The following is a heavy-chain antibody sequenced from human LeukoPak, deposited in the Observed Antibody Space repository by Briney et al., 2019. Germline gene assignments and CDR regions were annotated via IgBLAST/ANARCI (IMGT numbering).Heavy chain of an antibody. CDR1: GYSFTSHW. D-gene: IGHD6-13*01. J-gene: IGHJ2*01. Sequence: GESLKISCKGSGYSFTSHWIGWVRQMPGKGLEWMGIIYPGDFDTRYSPSFQGQVTISADKSISTAYLQWSSLKASDTAMYYCARHPVAAAGRVWYFDLWGRGTLVTVSS. CDR2: IYPGDFDT. CDR3: ARHPVAAAGRVWYFDL. V-gene: IGHV5-51*01.